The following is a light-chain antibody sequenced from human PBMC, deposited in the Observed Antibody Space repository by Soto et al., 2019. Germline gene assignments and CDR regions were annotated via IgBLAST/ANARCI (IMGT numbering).Light chain of an antibody. Sequence: QSVLTQPPSVSAAPGQKVTISCSGSSPNIGNNFVSWYKQLPGAAPTLLIQENNKRPSGIPDRFSGSKSGTSATLGITGLQTGDEADYYCGTWDSSLSAGVFGGGTKLTVL. CDR3: GTWDSSLSAGV. CDR2: ENN. J-gene: IGLJ3*02. V-gene: IGLV1-51*02. CDR1: SPNIGNNF.